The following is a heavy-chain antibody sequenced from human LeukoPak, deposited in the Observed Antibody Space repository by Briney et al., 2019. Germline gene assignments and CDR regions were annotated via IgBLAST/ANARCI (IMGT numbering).Heavy chain of an antibody. CDR3: ARDTYYYDSSGYYYYGMDV. V-gene: IGHV1-18*01. Sequence: ASVKVSCKASGYTFTSYGISWVRQAPGQGLEWMGWISAYNGKTNYAQKLQGRVTMTTDTSTSTAYMELRSLRSDDTAVYYCARDTYYYDSSGYYYYGMDVWGQGTTVTVSS. CDR2: ISAYNGKT. J-gene: IGHJ6*02. CDR1: GYTFTSYG. D-gene: IGHD3-22*01.